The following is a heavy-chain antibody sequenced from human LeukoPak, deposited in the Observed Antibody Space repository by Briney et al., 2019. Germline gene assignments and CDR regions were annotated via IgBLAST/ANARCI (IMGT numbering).Heavy chain of an antibody. V-gene: IGHV5-51*01. J-gene: IGHJ4*02. CDR2: IYPGDSDT. CDR3: ARPHYYDSSGHAGFDY. Sequence: GESLKISCKGSGYSFTSYWIGWVRQMPGKGLEWMGIIYPGDSDTRYSPSFQGQVTTSADKSISTAYLQWSSLKASDTAMYYCARPHYYDSSGHAGFDYWGQGTLVTVSS. D-gene: IGHD3-22*01. CDR1: GYSFTSYW.